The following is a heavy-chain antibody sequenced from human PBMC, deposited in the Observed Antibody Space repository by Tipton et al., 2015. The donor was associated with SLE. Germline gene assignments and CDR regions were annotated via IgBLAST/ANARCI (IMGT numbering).Heavy chain of an antibody. CDR3: AREVATDLDYYYYMDV. CDR1: GYSISSGYY. V-gene: IGHV4-38-2*02. Sequence: TLSLTCTVSGYSISSGYYWGWIRQPPGKGLEWIGSIYHSGSTYYNPSLKSRVTISVATSKNQFSLKLSSVTAADTAVYYCAREVATDLDYYYYMDVWGKGTTVTVSS. J-gene: IGHJ6*03. CDR2: IYHSGST. D-gene: IGHD5-12*01.